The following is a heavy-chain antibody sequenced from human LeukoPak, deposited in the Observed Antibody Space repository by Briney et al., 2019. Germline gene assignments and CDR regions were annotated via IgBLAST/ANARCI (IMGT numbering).Heavy chain of an antibody. J-gene: IGHJ4*02. D-gene: IGHD6-19*01. Sequence: ASVKVSCKVSGYTLTELSMHWVRQAPGKGLEWMGGFDPEDGETIYAQKFQGRVTMTEDTSTDTAYMELSSLRSEDTAVYYCAPNPRYSSGWYYFDYWGQGTLVTVSS. V-gene: IGHV1-24*01. CDR2: FDPEDGET. CDR3: APNPRYSSGWYYFDY. CDR1: GYTLTELS.